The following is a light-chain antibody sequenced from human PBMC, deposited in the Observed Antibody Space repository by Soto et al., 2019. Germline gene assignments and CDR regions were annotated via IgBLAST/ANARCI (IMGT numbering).Light chain of an antibody. CDR1: SSDVGGYNY. V-gene: IGLV2-14*01. CDR2: DVS. CDR3: SSYASSNTQV. Sequence: SVLTQPASVSGSPGQSITVSCIGTSSDVGGYNYVSWYQQHPGKAPKLMIHDVSNRPSGVSNRFSGSKSGNTASLTISGLQAEDEAYYYCSSYASSNTQVFGGGTKLTVL. J-gene: IGLJ2*01.